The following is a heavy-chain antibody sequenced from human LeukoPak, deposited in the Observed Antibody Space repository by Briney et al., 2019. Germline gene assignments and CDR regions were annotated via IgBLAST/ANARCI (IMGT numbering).Heavy chain of an antibody. V-gene: IGHV3-64*01. D-gene: IGHD3-16*02. CDR1: GFTFSSYA. CDR2: ISSNGGST. J-gene: IGHJ4*02. Sequence: GGSLRLSCAASGFTFSSYAMHWVRQAPGKGLEYVSAISSNGGSTYYANSVKGRFTISRDNSKNTLYLQMNSLRAEDTAVYYCARTYSWSLSRFDYWGQGSLVTVSS. CDR3: ARTYSWSLSRFDY.